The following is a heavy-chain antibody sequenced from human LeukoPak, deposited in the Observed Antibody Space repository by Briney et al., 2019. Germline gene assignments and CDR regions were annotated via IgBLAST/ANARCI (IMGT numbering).Heavy chain of an antibody. D-gene: IGHD3-10*01. CDR2: IKNKTDGATT. J-gene: IGHJ4*02. Sequence: AGSLSLSCAASGFTSSNASMSCVRHPPGKGLEWVGRIKNKTDGATTNYSAPVKRRFTISPDDSKNTLYLQINSPIPEDTAVYYCTTDPEGVLLWFGEPANLHYWGQGTLVSVPS. CDR1: GFTSSNAS. CDR3: TTDPEGVLLWFGEPANLHY. V-gene: IGHV3-15*01.